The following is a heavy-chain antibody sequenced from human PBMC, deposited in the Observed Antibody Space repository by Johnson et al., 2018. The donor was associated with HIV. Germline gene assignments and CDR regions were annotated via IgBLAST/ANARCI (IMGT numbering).Heavy chain of an antibody. V-gene: IGHV3-30*04. Sequence: QVQLVESGGGLVQPGRSLRLSCAASGFTFSSYAMHWVRQAPGQGLEWVAVLSYDGSDKYYADSVHGRSTISRDNSKNTLYLQMNSLRAEDTAVYYCARDQAAAGGEAFDIWGQGTMVTVSS. CDR2: LSYDGSDK. CDR3: ARDQAAAGGEAFDI. J-gene: IGHJ3*02. D-gene: IGHD6-13*01. CDR1: GFTFSSYA.